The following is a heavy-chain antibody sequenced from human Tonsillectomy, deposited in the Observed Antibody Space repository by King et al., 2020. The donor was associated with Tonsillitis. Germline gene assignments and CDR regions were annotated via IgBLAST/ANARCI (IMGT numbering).Heavy chain of an antibody. CDR3: PRFGLGDYYYGMDV. V-gene: IGHV4-59*01. Sequence: LQLQESGPGLVKPSETLSLTCTVSGVSIRSYYWSWIRQPPGKGLELIGYIYYSGYTNYNPSLKSRVTISVDTSKNQFSLKLSSVSAADTAVYHCPRFGLGDYYYGMDVWGQGTTVTVSS. D-gene: IGHD3-16*01. J-gene: IGHJ6*02. CDR1: GVSIRSYY. CDR2: IYYSGYT.